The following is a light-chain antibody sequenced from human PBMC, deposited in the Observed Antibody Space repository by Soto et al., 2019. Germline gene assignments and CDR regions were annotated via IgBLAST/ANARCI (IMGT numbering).Light chain of an antibody. CDR3: QQYGRSPT. Sequence: IVLTQSPDTLSLSPGERATLSWRASQSVSSNYLAWYQQKLGQAPRLLIYDASRRATGIPDRFSGSGSGTDFTLTISRLEPEDFVVYYCQQYGRSPTFGQGTKVDI. J-gene: IGKJ1*01. V-gene: IGKV3-20*01. CDR1: QSVSSNY. CDR2: DAS.